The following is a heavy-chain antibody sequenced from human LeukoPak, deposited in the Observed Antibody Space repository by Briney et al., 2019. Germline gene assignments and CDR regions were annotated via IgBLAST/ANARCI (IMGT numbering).Heavy chain of an antibody. Sequence: GGSPRLSCAASGFTFSNYDMNWVRQSPGKGLEWVSSIDTDSTYIHYAGSVKGRFTISRDNAKNSLYLQMNSLRAEDTAVYYCARVWHLPGGRVDAFDIWGQGTMVTVSS. CDR1: GFTFSNYD. V-gene: IGHV3-21*01. D-gene: IGHD3-16*01. J-gene: IGHJ3*02. CDR2: IDTDSTYI. CDR3: ARVWHLPGGRVDAFDI.